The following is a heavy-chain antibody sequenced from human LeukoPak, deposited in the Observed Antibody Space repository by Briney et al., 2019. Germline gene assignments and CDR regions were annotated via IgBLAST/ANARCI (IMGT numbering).Heavy chain of an antibody. CDR1: GFTFGDYA. J-gene: IGHJ4*02. Sequence: GGPLRLSCTASGFTFGDYAMNWSRQAPGKGLEWVGFIRSKTYGGTGEYAASVKGRFTISRDDSKSIAHLQMNSLKTEDTAVYYCTRSESGTYKGGFDFWGQGTLVTVSS. CDR2: IRSKTYGGTG. D-gene: IGHD1-26*01. CDR3: TRSESGTYKGGFDF. V-gene: IGHV3-49*03.